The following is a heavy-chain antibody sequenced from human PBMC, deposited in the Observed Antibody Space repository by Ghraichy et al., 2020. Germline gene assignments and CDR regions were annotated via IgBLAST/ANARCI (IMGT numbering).Heavy chain of an antibody. J-gene: IGHJ6*02. CDR3: ATDIVVVVYGMDV. CDR1: GFTFSSYA. CDR2: ISGSGGST. V-gene: IGHV3-23*01. Sequence: GGSLRLSCAASGFTFSSYAMSWVRQAPGKGLEWVSAISGSGGSTYYADSVKGRFTISRDNSKNTLYLQMNSLRAEDTAVYYCATDIVVVVYGMDVWGQGTTVTVSS. D-gene: IGHD2-15*01.